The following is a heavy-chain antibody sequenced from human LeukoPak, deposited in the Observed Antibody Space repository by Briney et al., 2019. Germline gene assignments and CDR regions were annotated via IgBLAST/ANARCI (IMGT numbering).Heavy chain of an antibody. V-gene: IGHV3-23*01. CDR1: GFTFSSYA. CDR3: AKGQAVAGTFYYYYYGMDV. D-gene: IGHD6-19*01. J-gene: IGHJ6*04. CDR2: ISGSGGST. Sequence: GGSLRLSCAASGFTFSSYAMSWVRQAPGKGLEWFSAISGSGGSTYYADSVKGRFTSSRDNSKNTLYLQMNSLRAEDTAVYYCAKGQAVAGTFYYYYYGMDVWGKGTTVTVSS.